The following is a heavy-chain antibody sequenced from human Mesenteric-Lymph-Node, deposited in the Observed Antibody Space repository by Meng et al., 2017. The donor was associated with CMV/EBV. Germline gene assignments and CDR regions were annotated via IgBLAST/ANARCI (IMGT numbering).Heavy chain of an antibody. D-gene: IGHD4-17*01. V-gene: IGHV3-15*01. CDR1: GFTFSNAW. Sequence: GGSLRLSCAASGFTFSNAWMSWVRQAPGKGLEWVGRIKSKTDGGTTDYAAPVKGRFTISRDDSKNTLYLQMNSLKTEDTAVYYCTTSTTVTTRHVYYYYYGMDVWGQGTTVTVSS. CDR2: IKSKTDGGTT. CDR3: TTSTTVTTRHVYYYYYGMDV. J-gene: IGHJ6*02.